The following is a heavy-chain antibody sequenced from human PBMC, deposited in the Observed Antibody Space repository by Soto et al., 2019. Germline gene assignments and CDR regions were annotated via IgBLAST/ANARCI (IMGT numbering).Heavy chain of an antibody. J-gene: IGHJ4*02. V-gene: IGHV4-39*01. CDR3: SRGRRYSSSWYSDY. CDR2: IYYSGST. D-gene: IGHD6-13*01. CDR1: GGSISSSSYY. Sequence: QLQLQESGPGLVKPSETLSLTCTVSGGSISSSSYYWGWIRQPPGKGLEWIGSIYYSGSTYYNPSLTSRVTISLDTSKNQFSLKLSSVTAADTAVYYCSRGRRYSSSWYSDYWGQGTLVTVSS.